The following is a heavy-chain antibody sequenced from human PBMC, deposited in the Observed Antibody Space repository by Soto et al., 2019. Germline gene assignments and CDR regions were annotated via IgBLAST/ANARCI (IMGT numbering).Heavy chain of an antibody. J-gene: IGHJ4*02. CDR1: GFSLANYP. CDR3: AKGPHTNVGWPCYLES. D-gene: IGHD2-2*01. V-gene: IGHV3-48*02. CDR2: SSPRGDTI. Sequence: PGGSLRLSCVASGFSLANYPMNWVRQTPGKGLEWISYSSPRGDTIYYADSVEGRFTISRDNARNSLSLHMSSLRDEDSALYYCAKGPHTNVGWPCYLESWGQGVPVTVSS.